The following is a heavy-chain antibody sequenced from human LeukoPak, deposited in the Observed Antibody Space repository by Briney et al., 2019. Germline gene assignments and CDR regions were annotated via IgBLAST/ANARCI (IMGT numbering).Heavy chain of an antibody. J-gene: IGHJ4*02. CDR1: GFTFSSYE. Sequence: GGSLRLSCAASGFTFSSYEMNWVRQAPGKGLEWVSYISSSGGTIYYADSVKGRFTISRDNAKKSLYLQMNSLRAEDTAVYYCARETNLGYFDYWGQGTLVTVSS. CDR3: ARETNLGYFDY. CDR2: ISSSGGTI. D-gene: IGHD1-1*01. V-gene: IGHV3-48*03.